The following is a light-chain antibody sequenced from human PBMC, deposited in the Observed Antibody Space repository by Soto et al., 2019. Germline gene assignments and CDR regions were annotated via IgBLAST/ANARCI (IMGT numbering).Light chain of an antibody. CDR1: QRISSY. J-gene: IGKJ1*01. CDR3: QQRYSRMT. V-gene: IGKV1-39*01. Sequence: DIQMTQSPSSLSASVGDGVTITCRASQRISSYVSRDQQKPGRAPKLLIYAASRLESGVPSRFSGSRSGTDFTLTISSLQPEDYATYYCQQRYSRMTLGQGTKGDI. CDR2: AAS.